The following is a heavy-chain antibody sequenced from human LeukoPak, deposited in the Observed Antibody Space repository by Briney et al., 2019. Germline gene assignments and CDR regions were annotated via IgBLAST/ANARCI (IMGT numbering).Heavy chain of an antibody. V-gene: IGHV3-64*01. CDR2: ISGNGGSR. Sequence: PGGSLTLSCAASGFTFSTYTMHWVRQAPGKGLEYVSSISGNGGSREYANSVKGRFTISRDNSRNTLYLQMGSLRAEDMTVYYCARILFGEMATNLPGYWGQGTVVTVSS. CDR3: ARILFGEMATNLPGY. J-gene: IGHJ4*02. D-gene: IGHD5-24*01. CDR1: GFTFSTYT.